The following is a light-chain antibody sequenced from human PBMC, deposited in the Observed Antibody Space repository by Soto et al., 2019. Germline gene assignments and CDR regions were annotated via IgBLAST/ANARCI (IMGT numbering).Light chain of an antibody. CDR3: QQYDSSPLT. J-gene: IGKJ4*01. V-gene: IGKV3-20*01. Sequence: ENVLTQSPGTLSLSPGERATLSCRASQSARRSYLAWYQQKPGQAPRLLIYGASSRATGIPDRFSGSGSGTDFTLTISRLEPEDSAVYYCQQYDSSPLTFGGGTKVEVK. CDR1: QSARRSY. CDR2: GAS.